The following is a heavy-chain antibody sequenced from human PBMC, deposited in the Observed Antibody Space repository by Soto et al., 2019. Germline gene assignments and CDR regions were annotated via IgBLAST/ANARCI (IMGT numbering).Heavy chain of an antibody. J-gene: IGHJ4*02. D-gene: IGHD2-2*01. Sequence: ASVKVSCKASGYTFTSYAMHWVRQAPGQRLEWMGWINAGNGNTKYSQKFQGRVTITRDTSASTAYMELSSLRSGDTAVSYCARSFTVPAALVYWGQGTLVTVSS. CDR3: ARSFTVPAALVY. CDR2: INAGNGNT. CDR1: GYTFTSYA. V-gene: IGHV1-3*01.